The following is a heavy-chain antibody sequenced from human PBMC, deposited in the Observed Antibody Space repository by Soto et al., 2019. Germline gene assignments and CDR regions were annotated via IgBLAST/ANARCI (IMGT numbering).Heavy chain of an antibody. V-gene: IGHV4-30-4*01. J-gene: IGHJ4*02. CDR3: AREIPRSVPNYFDY. CDR1: GGSISSGDYY. CDR2: IYYSGST. Sequence: SETLSLTCTVSGGSISSGDYYWSWIRQPPGKGLEWIGYIYYSGSTYYNPSLKSRVTISVDTSKNQFSLKLSSVTAADTAVYYCAREIPRSVPNYFDYWGQGTLVTVSS. D-gene: IGHD2-2*01.